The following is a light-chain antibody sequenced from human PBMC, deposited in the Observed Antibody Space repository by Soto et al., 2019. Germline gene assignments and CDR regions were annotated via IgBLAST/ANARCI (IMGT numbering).Light chain of an antibody. V-gene: IGKV3D-20*02. CDR3: QQRSNWPLT. Sequence: DIVLTQSPGIVSLSPGERATLSCRASQSLSSSFLAWYQQKRGQAPRLLIYDASNRATGIPARFSGSGSGTDFTLTISSLEPEDFAVYYCQQRSNWPLTFGGGTKVDIK. J-gene: IGKJ4*01. CDR2: DAS. CDR1: QSLSSSF.